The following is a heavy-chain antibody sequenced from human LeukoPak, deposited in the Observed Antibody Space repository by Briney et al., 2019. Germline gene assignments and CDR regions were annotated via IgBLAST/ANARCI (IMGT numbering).Heavy chain of an antibody. CDR3: AKARNYGPYYFDY. V-gene: IGHV3-23*01. CDR2: ISGSGGST. J-gene: IGHJ4*02. D-gene: IGHD3-10*01. CDR1: GFTFTSYA. Sequence: PGGSLRLSCAASGFTFTSYAMTWDRQAPGKGLEWVSAISGSGGSTYYADSVKGRFTISRDNSKNTLYLQMNSLRAEDTAVYYCAKARNYGPYYFDYWGQGTLVTVSS.